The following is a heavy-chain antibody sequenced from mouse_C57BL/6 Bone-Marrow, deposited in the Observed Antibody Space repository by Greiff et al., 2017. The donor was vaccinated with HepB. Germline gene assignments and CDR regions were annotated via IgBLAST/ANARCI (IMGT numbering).Heavy chain of an antibody. J-gene: IGHJ4*01. Sequence: EVQLVESGGGLVKPGGPLKLSCAASGFTFSSYAMSWVRQTPEKRLEWVATISDGGSYTYYPDNVKGRFTISRDNAKNNLYLQMSHLKSEDTAMYYCARGDITTVVATGAMDYWGQGTSVTVSS. V-gene: IGHV5-4*01. CDR2: ISDGGSYT. CDR1: GFTFSSYA. CDR3: ARGDITTVVATGAMDY. D-gene: IGHD1-1*01.